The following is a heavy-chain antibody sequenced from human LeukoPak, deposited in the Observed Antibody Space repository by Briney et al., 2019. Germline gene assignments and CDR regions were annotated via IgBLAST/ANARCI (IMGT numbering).Heavy chain of an antibody. V-gene: IGHV3-23*01. D-gene: IGHD3-10*01. CDR2: ISGSGGST. CDR3: ARVDGSGSYYKDNWFDP. Sequence: GGTLRLSCAASGFTFSSYGMSWVRQAPGKGLEWVSAISGSGGSTYYADSVKGRFTISRDNSKNTLYLQMNSLRAEDTAVYYCARVDGSGSYYKDNWFDPWGQGTLVTVSS. CDR1: GFTFSSYG. J-gene: IGHJ5*02.